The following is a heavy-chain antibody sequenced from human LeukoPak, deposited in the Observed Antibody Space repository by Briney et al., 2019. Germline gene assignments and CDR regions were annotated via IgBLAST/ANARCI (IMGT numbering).Heavy chain of an antibody. Sequence: SETLSLTCAVYGGSFSGYYWSWIRQPPGKGLEWIGEINHSGSTNYNPSLKSRVTISVDTSKNQFSLKLSSVTAADTAVYYCARGGEWLLSTWGQGTLVTVSS. CDR3: ARGGEWLLST. V-gene: IGHV4-34*01. D-gene: IGHD3-3*01. CDR2: INHSGST. J-gene: IGHJ5*02. CDR1: GGSFSGYY.